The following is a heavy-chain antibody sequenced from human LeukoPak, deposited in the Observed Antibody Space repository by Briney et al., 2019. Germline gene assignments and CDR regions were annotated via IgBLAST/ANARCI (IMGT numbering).Heavy chain of an antibody. CDR3: ARDGYSSSWPDAFDI. V-gene: IGHV1-18*01. D-gene: IGHD6-13*01. J-gene: IGHJ3*02. CDR2: VSAYNGNT. CDR1: GYTFTSYG. Sequence: AASVKVSCKASGYTFTSYGISWVRQAPGQGLEWMGWVSAYNGNTNYAQKLQGRVTMTTDTSTSTAYMELRSLRSDDTAVYYCARDGYSSSWPDAFDIWGQGTMVTVSS.